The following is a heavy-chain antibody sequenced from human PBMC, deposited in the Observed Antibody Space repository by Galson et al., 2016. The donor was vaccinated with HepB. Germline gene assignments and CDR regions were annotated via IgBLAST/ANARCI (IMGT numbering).Heavy chain of an antibody. CDR1: GFTSSTYA. D-gene: IGHD1-1*01. CDR2: ISYDESNK. Sequence: SLRLSCAASGFTSSTYAMHWVRQTPGMGLEWVAVISYDESNKYYADSVKGRFTISRDNSKNTLYLQMNSLRPEDTAVYYCARSQGRRTLRLRTFDYFYDMDAGGQGPTVTV. CDR3: ARSQGRRTLRLRTFDYFYDMDA. J-gene: IGHJ6*02. V-gene: IGHV3-30-3*01.